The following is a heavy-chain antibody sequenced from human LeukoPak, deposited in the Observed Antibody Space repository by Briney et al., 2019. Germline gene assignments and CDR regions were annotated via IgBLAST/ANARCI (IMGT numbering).Heavy chain of an antibody. J-gene: IGHJ4*02. Sequence: GGSLRLSCVASGFTFSSYAMHWVRQAPGKGLEWVAVISFDGGNKYYADSVKGRFTISRDNSKNTLYLQMNSLRVEDTAVYYCARDSAYGDYFIDYWGQGTLVTVSS. D-gene: IGHD4-17*01. CDR1: GFTFSSYA. V-gene: IGHV3-30-3*01. CDR2: ISFDGGNK. CDR3: ARDSAYGDYFIDY.